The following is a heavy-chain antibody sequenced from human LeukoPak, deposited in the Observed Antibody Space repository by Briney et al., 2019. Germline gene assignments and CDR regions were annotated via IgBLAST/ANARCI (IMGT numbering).Heavy chain of an antibody. D-gene: IGHD4/OR15-4a*01. CDR1: GFSLTSGGEG. CDR2: IYWDDDK. J-gene: IGHJ4*02. CDR3: AHTRHGATPTRLDF. V-gene: IGHV2-5*02. Sequence: SGPTLVKLTQTLTLNCSFSGFSLTSGGEGVAWIRQPPGKAPEWLALIYWDDDKRFRPSLQNRLTVSKDTSKNQVVLSMTKMDPLDTGTYYCAHTRHGATPTRLDFWGQGILVVVS.